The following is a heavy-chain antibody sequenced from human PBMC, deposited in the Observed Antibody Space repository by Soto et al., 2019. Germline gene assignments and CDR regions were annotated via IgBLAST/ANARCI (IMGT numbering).Heavy chain of an antibody. CDR2: ISAYNGNT. J-gene: IGHJ4*02. CDR3: ERVVESYFDY. Sequence: GASVKVSCKASGDTFTSYGISWARQAPGQGLEWMGCISAYNGNTNYAQKLQGRVTMTTDTSTSTAYMELRSLRSDYTAVYYCERVVESYFDYWGQGTLVTVSS. CDR1: GDTFTSYG. V-gene: IGHV1-18*01.